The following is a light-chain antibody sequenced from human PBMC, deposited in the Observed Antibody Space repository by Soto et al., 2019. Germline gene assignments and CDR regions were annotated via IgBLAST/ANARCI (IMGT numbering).Light chain of an antibody. V-gene: IGKV1-12*01. CDR2: TTS. CDR1: QGINRW. Sequence: DIQMTQSPSFMSASVGDRVTVTCRASQGINRWLAWYQQKPGKAPKLLIYTTSTLASGVPSRFSGSGLGTDFTPTTSSLQPEDFAPYYVKQANSFPITFGQGTRLEIK. J-gene: IGKJ5*01. CDR3: KQANSFPIT.